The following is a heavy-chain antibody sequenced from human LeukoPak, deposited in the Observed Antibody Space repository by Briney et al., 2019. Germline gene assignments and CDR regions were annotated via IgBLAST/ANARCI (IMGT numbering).Heavy chain of an antibody. Sequence: PGGSLRLSCAASGFTVSSNYMSWVRQAPGKGLEWVAHIKQDGSEKYYVDSVKGRFTISRDNAKNSLYLQMNSLRAEDTAVYYCARVRYCSSTSCYPGVYYFDYWGQGTLVTVSS. CDR2: IKQDGSEK. D-gene: IGHD2-2*01. V-gene: IGHV3-7*01. J-gene: IGHJ4*02. CDR3: ARVRYCSSTSCYPGVYYFDY. CDR1: GFTVSSNY.